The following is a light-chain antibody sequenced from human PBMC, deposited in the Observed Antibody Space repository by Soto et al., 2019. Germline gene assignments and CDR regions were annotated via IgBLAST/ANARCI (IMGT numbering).Light chain of an antibody. V-gene: IGKV1D-8*01. CDR1: QGLNSY. Sequence: GDRGTTRLRISQGLNSYLAWYQQKPGQAPEVLIYGASTMPTGVPSRFSGSGSGTDFTRTISCLQSEDFATYYCQQYYSFPQTFGQGTKVDIK. CDR3: QQYYSFPQT. CDR2: GAS. J-gene: IGKJ1*01.